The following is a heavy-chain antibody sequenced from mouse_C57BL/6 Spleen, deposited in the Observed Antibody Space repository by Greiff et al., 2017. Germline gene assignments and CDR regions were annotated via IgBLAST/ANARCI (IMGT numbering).Heavy chain of an antibody. V-gene: IGHV1-15*01. J-gene: IGHJ4*01. CDR2: IDPETGGT. CDR1: GYTFTDYE. D-gene: IGHD1-1*01. Sequence: VQLQQSGAELVRPGASVTLSCKASGYTFTDYEMHWVKQTPVHGLEWIGAIDPETGGTAYNQKFKGKAILTADKSSSTAYMELRSLTSEDSAVYYCTRCSGYDYAMDYWGQGTSVTVSS. CDR3: TRCSGYDYAMDY.